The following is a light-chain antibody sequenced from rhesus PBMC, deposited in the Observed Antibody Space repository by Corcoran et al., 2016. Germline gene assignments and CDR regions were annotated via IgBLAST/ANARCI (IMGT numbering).Light chain of an antibody. V-gene: IGKV1-19*01. J-gene: IGKJ1*01. CDR2: YAS. CDR3: QRYDDLPRT. CDR1: QGISSW. Sequence: DIQMTQSPSSLSESVGDKVTITCHASQGISSWLAWDQQKPGKAPKPLIYYASSLHSGVPSRFRGSGSGTDYTLTISSLQPEYLATYYCQRYDDLPRTFGQWTKVEIK.